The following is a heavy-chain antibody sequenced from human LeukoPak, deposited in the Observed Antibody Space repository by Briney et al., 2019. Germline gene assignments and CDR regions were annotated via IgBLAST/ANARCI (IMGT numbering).Heavy chain of an antibody. CDR1: GYTFTSYY. Sequence: ASVKVSCKASGYTFTSYYMHWVRQAPGQGLEWMGIINPSGGSTSYAQKFQGRVTMTRDTSTSTVYMELSSLRSEDTAVYYCARGGGPPVPAALGGAFDIWGQGTMVTVSS. CDR3: ARGGGPPVPAALGGAFDI. D-gene: IGHD2-2*01. V-gene: IGHV1-46*01. J-gene: IGHJ3*02. CDR2: INPSGGST.